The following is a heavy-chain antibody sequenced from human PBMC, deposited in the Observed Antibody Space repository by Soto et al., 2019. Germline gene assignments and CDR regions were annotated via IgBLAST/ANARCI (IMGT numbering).Heavy chain of an antibody. CDR2: ISSSSSYI. J-gene: IGHJ5*02. V-gene: IGHV3-21*01. CDR1: GFTFSSYS. CDR3: RPPVVISKNWFDP. D-gene: IGHD3-22*01. Sequence: GGSLRLSCAASGFTFSSYSMNWVRQAPGKGLEWVSSISSSSSYIYYADSVKGRFTISRDNAKDSLYLQMNSLRAEDTAVYYCRPPVVISKNWFDPWGQGTLVTVSS.